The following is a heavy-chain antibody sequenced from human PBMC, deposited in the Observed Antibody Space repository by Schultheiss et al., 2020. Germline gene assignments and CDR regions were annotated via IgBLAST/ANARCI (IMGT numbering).Heavy chain of an antibody. Sequence: SETLSLTCTVSGGSISSSSYYWGWIRQPPGKGLEWIGYIYHSGSTNYNPSLKSRVTISVDTSKNQFSLKLSSVTAADTAVYYCARESYSSGWSGGMDVWGQGTTVTVSS. CDR2: IYHSGST. CDR3: ARESYSSGWSGGMDV. D-gene: IGHD6-19*01. CDR1: GGSISSSSYY. V-gene: IGHV4-39*07. J-gene: IGHJ6*02.